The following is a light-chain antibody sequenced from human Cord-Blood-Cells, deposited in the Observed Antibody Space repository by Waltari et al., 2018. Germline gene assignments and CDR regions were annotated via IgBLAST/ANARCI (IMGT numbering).Light chain of an antibody. J-gene: IGKJ5*01. V-gene: IGKV2-28*01. CDR3: MQALQTPIT. CDR2: LGS. Sequence: DIVMTQSPLSLPVTPGEPASISCRSSQSLLHSNGYNDLDWYLKKPGQSPQLLIYLGSNRDSGVPERFSGSGSGTDFTLNISRVEAEDVGVYYCMQALQTPITFGQGTRLEIK. CDR1: QSLLHSNGYND.